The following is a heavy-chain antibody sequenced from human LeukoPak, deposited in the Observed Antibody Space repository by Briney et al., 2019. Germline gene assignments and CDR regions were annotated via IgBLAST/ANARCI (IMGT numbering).Heavy chain of an antibody. Sequence: SVKVSCKASGGTFSSYAISWVRQAPGQGLEWMGGIIPIFGTANYAQKFQGRVTITTDESTSTAYMELSSLRSEDTAVYYCARDSGRCSSTSCYPGDAFDIWGQGTMVTVSS. D-gene: IGHD2-2*01. V-gene: IGHV1-69*05. CDR1: GGTFSSYA. CDR3: ARDSGRCSSTSCYPGDAFDI. J-gene: IGHJ3*02. CDR2: IIPIFGTA.